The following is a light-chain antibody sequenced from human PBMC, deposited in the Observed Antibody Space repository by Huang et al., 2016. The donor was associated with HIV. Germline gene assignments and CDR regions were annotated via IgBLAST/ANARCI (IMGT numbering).Light chain of an antibody. V-gene: IGKV1-39*01. CDR1: QSISNY. CDR2: AAS. CDR3: LQSYSNPL. J-gene: IGKJ3*01. Sequence: DIQMTQSPSSLSASVGDRVTITCRASQSISNYLNLYQQKPGKALKLLFYAASSLQSGVPSRFSGSGSGTDFTLTISSLQPEDFATYYCLQSYSNPLFGPGTKVDMK.